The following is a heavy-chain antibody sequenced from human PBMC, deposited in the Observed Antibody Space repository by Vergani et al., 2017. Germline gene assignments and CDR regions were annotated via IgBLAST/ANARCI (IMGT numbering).Heavy chain of an antibody. J-gene: IGHJ6*03. CDR3: AKDLGGWSSISCSYYMDV. V-gene: IGHV3-33*06. CDR2: IWYDGSNK. Sequence: QVQLVESGGGVVQPGRSLRLSCAASGFRFSSYGMNWVRQAPGKGLEWVAVIWYDGSNKYYADSVKGRFTISRDNSQNTVNLQMNSLRVDDTAVYYCAKDLGGWSSISCSYYMDVWGKGTTVTV. D-gene: IGHD2-2*01. CDR1: GFRFSSYG.